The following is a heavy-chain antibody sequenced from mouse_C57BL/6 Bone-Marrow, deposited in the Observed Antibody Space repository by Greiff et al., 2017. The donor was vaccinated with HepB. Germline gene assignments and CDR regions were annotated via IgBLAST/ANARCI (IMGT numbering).Heavy chain of an antibody. D-gene: IGHD1-1*01. V-gene: IGHV1-64*01. CDR2: IHPNSGST. Sequence: VQLQQPGAELVKPGASVKLSCKASGYTFTSYWMHWVKQRPGQGLEWIGMIHPNSGSTNYNEKFKSKARLTVDKSSSTAYMQLSSLTSEDSAVYYCARPLYYYGSSYYAMDYWGQGTSVTVSS. CDR3: ARPLYYYGSSYYAMDY. J-gene: IGHJ4*01. CDR1: GYTFTSYW.